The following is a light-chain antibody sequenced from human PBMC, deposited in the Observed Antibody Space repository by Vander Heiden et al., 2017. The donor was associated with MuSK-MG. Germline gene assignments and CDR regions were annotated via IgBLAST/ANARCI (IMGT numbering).Light chain of an antibody. CDR1: NIGSKS. CDR3: HVWDSSSDHPV. Sequence: SYVLTQPPSVSVAPGQTARITCGGNNIGSKSVHWYQQRPGQAPVLVIYDDSDRPSGIPERFSGSNSGNTATLTISRVEAGEEADYYCHVWDSSSDHPVFGGGTKLTVL. V-gene: IGLV3-21*02. CDR2: DDS. J-gene: IGLJ2*01.